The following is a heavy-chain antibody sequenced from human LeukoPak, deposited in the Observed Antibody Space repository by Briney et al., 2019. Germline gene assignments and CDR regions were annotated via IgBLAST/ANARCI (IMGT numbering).Heavy chain of an antibody. CDR3: AVLGGYCSSTSCP. Sequence: SETLSLTCAVYGGSFSGYYWSWIRQPPGKGLEWIGEINHSGSTNYNPSLKSRFTISVDTSKNQFSLKLSSVTAADTAVYYCAVLGGYCSSTSCPWGQGTLVTVSS. D-gene: IGHD2-2*01. J-gene: IGHJ5*02. CDR1: GGSFSGYY. V-gene: IGHV4-34*01. CDR2: INHSGST.